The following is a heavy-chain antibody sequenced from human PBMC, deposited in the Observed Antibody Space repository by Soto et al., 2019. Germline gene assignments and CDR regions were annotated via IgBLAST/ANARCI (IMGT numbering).Heavy chain of an antibody. CDR2: ISGSGGST. CDR3: AKDGYGSGGRCYGDDAVDI. V-gene: IGHV3-23*01. J-gene: IGHJ3*02. Sequence: GGSLRLSCAASGFTFSSYAMSWVRQAPGKGLEWVSAISGSGGSTYYADSVKGRFTISRDNSKNTLYLQMNSLRAEGTAVYYCAKDGYGSGGRCYGDDAVDIWGQGTMVTVSS. CDR1: GFTFSSYA. D-gene: IGHD2-15*01.